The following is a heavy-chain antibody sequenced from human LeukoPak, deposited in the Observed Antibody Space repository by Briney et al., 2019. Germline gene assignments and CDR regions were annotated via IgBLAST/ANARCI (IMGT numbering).Heavy chain of an antibody. J-gene: IGHJ4*02. CDR2: IYYTGST. V-gene: IGHV4-59*01. CDR3: ARGYYYDYSGPDFDY. D-gene: IGHD3-22*01. Sequence: SETLSLTCSVSGGSIISYYWSWIRQPPGKGLEWIGYIYYTGSTNSNPSLKSRVTISVDTSKNQFSLRLTSVTAADTAVYYCARGYYYDYSGPDFDYWGQGTLVTVSS. CDR1: GGSIISYY.